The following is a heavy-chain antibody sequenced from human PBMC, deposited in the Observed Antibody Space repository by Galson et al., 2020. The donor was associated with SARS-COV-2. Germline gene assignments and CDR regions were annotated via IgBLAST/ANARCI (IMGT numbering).Heavy chain of an antibody. V-gene: IGHV3-21*01. J-gene: IGHJ4*02. CDR2: TRTSSSYI. CDR1: ALTFSSYS. CDR3: ARDSWAGANFDY. D-gene: IGHD6-19*01. Sequence: GGSLRPSCAASALTFSSYSMNCVRPAPGKGLEWVSSTRTSSSYIYYQDSVKGRITISRDNAKDSLYLQMNSLRAEDTAVYYCARDSWAGANFDYWGQGTLVTVSS.